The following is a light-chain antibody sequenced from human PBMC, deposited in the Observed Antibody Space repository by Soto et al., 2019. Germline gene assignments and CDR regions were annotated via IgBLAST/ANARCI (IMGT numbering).Light chain of an antibody. CDR2: GAS. J-gene: IGKJ1*01. Sequence: EIVLTQSPGTLSLSTGERATLSCRASQSVSSNYLAWYQQKPGQAPRPLIYGASSRATGIPDRFSGSGSGTDFTLTISRLEPEDFAVYYCHQYDSWTFGHGTKVDIK. CDR1: QSVSSNY. V-gene: IGKV3-20*01. CDR3: HQYDSWT.